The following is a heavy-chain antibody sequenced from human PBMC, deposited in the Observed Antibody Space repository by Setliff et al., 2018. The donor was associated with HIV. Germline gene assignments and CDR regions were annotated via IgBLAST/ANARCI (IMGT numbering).Heavy chain of an antibody. CDR1: GGSISSGSYY. D-gene: IGHD3-16*01. CDR2: IHSSGST. V-gene: IGHV4-61*09. Sequence: PSETLSLTCTVSGGSISSGSYYWSWIRQPAGKGLEWIGYIHSSGSTIYSASLKSRVSISVDTSKNQVSLRLSSVTAADTAVYHCSRGSYYMDVWGKGTTVTVSS. J-gene: IGHJ6*03. CDR3: SRGSYYMDV.